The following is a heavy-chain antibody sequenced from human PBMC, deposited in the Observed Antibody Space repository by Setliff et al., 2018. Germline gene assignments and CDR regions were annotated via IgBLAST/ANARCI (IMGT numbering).Heavy chain of an antibody. CDR1: GYTFTDYY. D-gene: IGHD3-3*01. CDR3: ARKRDYNFWSGYYREFYFDY. V-gene: IGHV1-46*01. CDR2: INPSSGRT. J-gene: IGHJ4*02. Sequence: ASVKVSCKASGYTFTDYYMHWVRQAPGLGLEWMGTINPSSGRTSYAQKFQGRVTITRDTSASTAYMELSSLRSEDTAVYYCARKRDYNFWSGYYREFYFDYWGQGTLVTVSS.